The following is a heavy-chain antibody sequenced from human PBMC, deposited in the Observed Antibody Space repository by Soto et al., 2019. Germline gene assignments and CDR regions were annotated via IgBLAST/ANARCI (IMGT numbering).Heavy chain of an antibody. V-gene: IGHV4-34*01. D-gene: IGHD4-17*01. J-gene: IGHJ4*02. Sequence: SETLSLTCAVYGGSFSGYYWSWIRQPPGKGLEWIGEINHSGSTNYNPSLKSRVTISVDTSKNQFSLKLSSVTAADTAVYYCARGLIPYGDYDYWGQGTLVTVSS. CDR1: GGSFSGYY. CDR3: ARGLIPYGDYDY. CDR2: INHSGST.